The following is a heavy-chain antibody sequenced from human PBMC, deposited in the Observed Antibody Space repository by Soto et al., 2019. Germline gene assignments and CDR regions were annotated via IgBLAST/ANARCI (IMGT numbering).Heavy chain of an antibody. V-gene: IGHV1-18*01. CDR1: GYTFTSYG. J-gene: IGHJ5*02. D-gene: IGHD2-15*01. CDR2: ISAYNGNT. Sequence: GASVKVSCKASGYTFTSYGISWVRQAPGQGLEWMGWISAYNGNTNYAQKLQGRVTMTTDTSTSTAYMELRSLRSDDTAVYYCARTWMDIVVVVAALPAGWFDPWGQGTLVTVSS. CDR3: ARTWMDIVVVVAALPAGWFDP.